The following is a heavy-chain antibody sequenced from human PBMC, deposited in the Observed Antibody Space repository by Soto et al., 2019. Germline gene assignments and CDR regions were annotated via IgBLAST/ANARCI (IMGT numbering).Heavy chain of an antibody. CDR2: IYWDDDK. CDR1: GVSLRTNRVG. J-gene: IGHJ3*02. D-gene: IGHD4-17*01. CDR3: AHRGDHAYGDDVHACDI. Sequence: RETLRVSCTFSGVSLRTNRVGVGWIRQPPGKALEWLALIYWDDDKRYSPSLKSRLTITKDTSKNQLVLTMTNMDPVDTATYYCAHRGDHAYGDDVHACDIWGQGTLVTV. V-gene: IGHV2-5*02.